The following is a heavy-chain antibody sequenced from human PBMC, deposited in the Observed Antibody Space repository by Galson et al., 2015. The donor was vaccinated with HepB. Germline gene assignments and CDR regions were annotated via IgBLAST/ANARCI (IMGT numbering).Heavy chain of an antibody. CDR2: TYYRSKWYN. J-gene: IGHJ3*02. D-gene: IGHD2-2*01. CDR1: GDSVSSNSAA. Sequence: CAISGDSVSSNSAAWNWIRQSPSRGLEWLGRTYYRSKWYNDYAVSVKSRITINPDTSKNQFSLQLNSVTPEDTAVYYCARENCSSTSCYARTDAFDIWGQGTMVTVSS. CDR3: ARENCSSTSCYARTDAFDI. V-gene: IGHV6-1*01.